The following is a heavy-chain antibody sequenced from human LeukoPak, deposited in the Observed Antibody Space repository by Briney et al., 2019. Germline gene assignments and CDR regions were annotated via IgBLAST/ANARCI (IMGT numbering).Heavy chain of an antibody. CDR2: IIPIFGTA. Sequence: SVKVSCKASGGTFSSYAISWVRQAPGQGLEWMGGIIPIFGTANYAQKFQGRVTITTDESTSTAYMELSSLRSEDTAVYYCANTPGIAAAGINYWGQGTLVTVSS. CDR3: ANTPGIAAAGINY. J-gene: IGHJ4*02. CDR1: GGTFSSYA. D-gene: IGHD6-13*01. V-gene: IGHV1-69*05.